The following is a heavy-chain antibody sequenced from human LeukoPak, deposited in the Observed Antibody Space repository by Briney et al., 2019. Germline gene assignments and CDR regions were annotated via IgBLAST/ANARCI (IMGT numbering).Heavy chain of an antibody. CDR1: GGSISSGGYY. Sequence: SETLSLTCTVSGGSISSGGYYWSWIRQHPGKGLEWIGYIYYSGSTYYNPSLKSRVTISVDTSKNQFSLKLTSVTAADTAVYYCAREAVGSSQFDYWGQGTLVTVSS. J-gene: IGHJ4*02. CDR2: IYYSGST. D-gene: IGHD6-6*01. V-gene: IGHV4-31*03. CDR3: AREAVGSSQFDY.